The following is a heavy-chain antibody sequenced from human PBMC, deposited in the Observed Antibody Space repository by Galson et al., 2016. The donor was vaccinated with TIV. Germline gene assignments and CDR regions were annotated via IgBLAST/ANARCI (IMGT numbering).Heavy chain of an antibody. V-gene: IGHV6-1*01. J-gene: IGHJ2*01. D-gene: IGHD6-13*01. CDR3: ARGPKVPSEYNSGRWQDLWYFDL. CDR1: GDSVSSNSAA. Sequence: CAISGDSVSSNSAAWNWIRQSPSRGLEWLGRTYYMSKWFNDYAVSVKSRITINPDTSENQFSLQLNSVTPDDTAVYFCARGPKVPSEYNSGRWQDLWYFDLWGRGTLVTVSS. CDR2: TYYMSKWFN.